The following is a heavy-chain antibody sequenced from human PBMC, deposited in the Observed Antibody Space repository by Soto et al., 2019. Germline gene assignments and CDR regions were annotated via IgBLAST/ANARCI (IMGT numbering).Heavy chain of an antibody. Sequence: GGSLRLSCAASGFTFSSYSMNWVRQAPGKGLEWVSYISSSSSTIYYADSVKGRFTISRDNAKNSLYLQMNSLRDEDTAVYYCARDRGGIVVVTHAFDIWGQGTMVTVSS. D-gene: IGHD3-22*01. CDR3: ARDRGGIVVVTHAFDI. CDR2: ISSSSSTI. J-gene: IGHJ3*02. CDR1: GFTFSSYS. V-gene: IGHV3-48*02.